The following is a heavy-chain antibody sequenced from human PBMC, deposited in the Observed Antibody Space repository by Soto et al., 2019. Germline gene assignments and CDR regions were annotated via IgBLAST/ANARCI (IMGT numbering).Heavy chain of an antibody. CDR2: INHSGST. V-gene: IGHV4-34*01. CDR3: VRGRDYYGSGSSYLRQHFDY. J-gene: IGHJ4*02. D-gene: IGHD3-10*01. CDR1: GGSFSGYY. Sequence: SETLSLTCAVYGGSFSGYYWSWIRQPPGKGLEWIGEINHSGSTNYSPSLKSRVTISVDTSKNQFSLRLSSVTATDTAVYYCVRGRDYYGSGSSYLRQHFDYWGQGALVTVSS.